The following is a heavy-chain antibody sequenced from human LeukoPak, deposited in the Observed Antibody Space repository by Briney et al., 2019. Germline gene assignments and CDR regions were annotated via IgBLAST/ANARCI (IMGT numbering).Heavy chain of an antibody. V-gene: IGHV1-46*01. CDR3: ASASGGVRPSDY. Sequence: ASVKVSCKASGYTFTGYYMHWVRQAPGQGLEWMGIINPSGGSTSYAQKFQGRVTMTRDMSTSTVYMELSSLRSEDTAVYYCASASGGVRPSDYWGQGTLVTVSS. D-gene: IGHD3-16*01. CDR2: INPSGGST. J-gene: IGHJ4*02. CDR1: GYTFTGYY.